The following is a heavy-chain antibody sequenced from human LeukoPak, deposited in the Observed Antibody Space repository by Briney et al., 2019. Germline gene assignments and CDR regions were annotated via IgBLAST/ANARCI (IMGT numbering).Heavy chain of an antibody. D-gene: IGHD3-3*01. CDR3: ARDEQYYDIWSGYYHNLFDY. V-gene: IGHV3-74*01. J-gene: IGHJ4*02. CDR2: INSDGSST. CDR1: GFTFSSYW. Sequence: GGSLRLSCAASGFTFSSYWMHWVRQAPGKGLVWVSRINSDGSSTSYADSVKGRFTISRDNAKNTLYLQMNSLRAEDTAVYYCARDEQYYDIWSGYYHNLFDYWGQGTLFTVSS.